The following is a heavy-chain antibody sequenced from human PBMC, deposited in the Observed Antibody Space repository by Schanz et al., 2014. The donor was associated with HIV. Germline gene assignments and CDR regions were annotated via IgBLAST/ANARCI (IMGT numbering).Heavy chain of an antibody. D-gene: IGHD5-18*01. CDR3: AGTPMITGAFDH. CDR2: INPSGGST. V-gene: IGHV1-46*03. CDR1: GYTFSSYY. Sequence: QVQLVQSGAEVEKPGASVKVSCKAPGYTFSSYYIHWVRQAPGQGLEWMGVINPSGGSTTYTQKFQGRVTMTRDTATSTVYMEMSSLRSEDTAVYYCAGTPMITGAFDHWGQGNLVTVSS. J-gene: IGHJ4*02.